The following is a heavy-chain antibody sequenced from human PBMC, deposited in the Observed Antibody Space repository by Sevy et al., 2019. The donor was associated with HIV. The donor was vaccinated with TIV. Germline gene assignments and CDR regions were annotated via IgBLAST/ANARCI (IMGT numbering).Heavy chain of an antibody. CDR2: ISSSSNYI. Sequence: GGSLRLSCAASGFTFSSYNMNWVRQAPGKGLEWVSSISSSSNYIYYADSMKGRFTISRDNAKNSLYLQMNSLRAEDTAVHYCARGVADCSGGSCFPGYYYGMDVWGQGTTVTVSS. CDR1: GFTFSSYN. J-gene: IGHJ6*02. D-gene: IGHD2-15*01. CDR3: ARGVADCSGGSCFPGYYYGMDV. V-gene: IGHV3-21*01.